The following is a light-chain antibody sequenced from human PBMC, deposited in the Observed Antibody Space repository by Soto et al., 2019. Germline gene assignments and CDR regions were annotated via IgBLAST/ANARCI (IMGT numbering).Light chain of an antibody. CDR1: STDVGRYNY. CDR2: DVS. V-gene: IGLV2-14*01. Sequence: QTGLTQPAAVSGSPGQSITISCTGTSTDVGRYNYVSWYQQHPGKAPKLMVYDVSNRPSWVSNRFSGSKSGITASLTISGLQAEDEADYYCTSYTSDSTYVFGTGTKVTVL. J-gene: IGLJ1*01. CDR3: TSYTSDSTYV.